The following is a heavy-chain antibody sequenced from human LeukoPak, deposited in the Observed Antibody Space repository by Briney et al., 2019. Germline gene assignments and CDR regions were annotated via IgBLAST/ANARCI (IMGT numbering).Heavy chain of an antibody. J-gene: IGHJ5*02. Sequence: SETLSLTCTVSGGSISSGDYYWSWIRQPTGKGLECIAYMYYSGSTYFNPSLKSRVTMSADTSKNQLSLKLSSVTAADTAVYYCPRPYYYDSRIDPWGQGILVTVSS. CDR3: PRPYYYDSRIDP. CDR1: GGSISSGDYY. D-gene: IGHD3-22*01. CDR2: MYYSGST. V-gene: IGHV4-30-4*01.